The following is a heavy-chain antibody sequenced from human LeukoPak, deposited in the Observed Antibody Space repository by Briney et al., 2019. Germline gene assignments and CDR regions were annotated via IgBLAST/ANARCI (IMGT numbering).Heavy chain of an antibody. CDR3: ARHGLGYGRSFDY. V-gene: IGHV4-59*08. CDR2: IYYSGST. J-gene: IGHJ4*02. CDR1: GGSISSYY. Sequence: SETLSLTCTVCGGSISSYYWSWIRQPPGKGLEWIGYIYYSGSTNYNPSLKSRVTISVDTSKNQFSLKLSSVTAADTAVYYCARHGLGYGRSFDYWGQGTLVTVSS. D-gene: IGHD1-1*01.